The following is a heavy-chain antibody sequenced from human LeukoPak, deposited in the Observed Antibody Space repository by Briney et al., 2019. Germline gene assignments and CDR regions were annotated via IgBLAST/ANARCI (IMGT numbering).Heavy chain of an antibody. CDR1: GGSINSYY. CDR3: ARDDGYYGSGRSNWYFDL. J-gene: IGHJ2*01. Sequence: SETLSLTCTVSGGSINSYYWSWIRQPPGKGLEWIGYIYYTGSTNYSPSLKSRVTISVDTSKNQFSLKLSSVTAADTAVYYCARDDGYYGSGRSNWYFDLWGRGTLVTVSS. CDR2: IYYTGST. V-gene: IGHV4-59*01. D-gene: IGHD3-10*01.